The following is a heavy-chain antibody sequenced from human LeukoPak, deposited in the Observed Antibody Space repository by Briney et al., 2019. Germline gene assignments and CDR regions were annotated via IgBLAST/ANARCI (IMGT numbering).Heavy chain of an antibody. CDR3: ARVVDVGVPGFQH. D-gene: IGHD1-26*01. J-gene: IGHJ1*01. V-gene: IGHV1-2*02. CDR2: INANSGDT. Sequence: ASVKVSCKTSGYTITGYYLHWVRQAPRQGPEWMGWINANSGDTYYVQKFKGRITMTRDTSINTAYMELNRLISDDTAVYYCARVVDVGVPGFQHWGRDTLVTVSS. CDR1: GYTITGYY.